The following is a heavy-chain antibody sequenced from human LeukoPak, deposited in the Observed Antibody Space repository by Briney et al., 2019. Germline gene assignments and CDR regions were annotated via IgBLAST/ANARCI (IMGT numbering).Heavy chain of an antibody. V-gene: IGHV4-39*02. CDR3: ARERFGGNSGAFDI. Sequence: SETLSLTCTVSGGSISSNGYYWGWIRQPPGKGLEWIGSFYYTGSTFYSPSLKSRVTISVDTSKNQFSLRLSSVTAADTAVYYCARERFGGNSGAFDIWGQGTMVTVSS. D-gene: IGHD4-23*01. J-gene: IGHJ3*02. CDR2: FYYTGST. CDR1: GGSISSNGYY.